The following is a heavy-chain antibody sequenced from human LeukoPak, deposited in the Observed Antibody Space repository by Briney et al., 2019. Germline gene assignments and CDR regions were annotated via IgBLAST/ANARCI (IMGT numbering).Heavy chain of an antibody. D-gene: IGHD2-21*02. CDR3: ARDLDTSVTGD. J-gene: IGHJ4*02. CDR1: GFTFSSYA. CDR2: ISYDGSNK. V-gene: IGHV3-30-3*01. Sequence: GGSLRLSCAASGFTFSSYAMHWVRQALGKGLEWVAVISYDGSNKYYADSVKGRFTISRDNSKNTLYLQMNSLRAEDTAVYYCARDLDTSVTGDWGQGTLVTVSS.